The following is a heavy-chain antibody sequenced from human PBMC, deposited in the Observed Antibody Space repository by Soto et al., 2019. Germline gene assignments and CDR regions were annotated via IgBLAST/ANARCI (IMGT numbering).Heavy chain of an antibody. V-gene: IGHV3-30-3*01. CDR2: ISYDGSNK. Sequence: QVQLVESGGGVVQPGRSLRLSCAASGFTFSSYAMHWVRQAPGKGLEWVAVISYDGSNKYYADSVKGRFTISRDNSKNTLYLQMNSLRAEDTAVYYCARDFRTSSNWNVDYWGQGTLVTVSS. D-gene: IGHD1-1*01. CDR1: GFTFSSYA. CDR3: ARDFRTSSNWNVDY. J-gene: IGHJ4*02.